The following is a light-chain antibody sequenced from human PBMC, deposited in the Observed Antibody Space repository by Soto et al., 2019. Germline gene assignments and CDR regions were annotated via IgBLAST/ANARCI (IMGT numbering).Light chain of an antibody. Sequence: EILLTQSPGTLSLSPGERATLSCRASQSVNSRYIAWYQVKPGQAPRLLIYEASSRATGIPDTFSGGGSGTDFNLSISKVEPEDFAVYYCQQYGRPPRATFGPGTRLEI. V-gene: IGKV3-20*01. J-gene: IGKJ5*01. CDR3: QQYGRPPRAT. CDR1: QSVNSRY. CDR2: EAS.